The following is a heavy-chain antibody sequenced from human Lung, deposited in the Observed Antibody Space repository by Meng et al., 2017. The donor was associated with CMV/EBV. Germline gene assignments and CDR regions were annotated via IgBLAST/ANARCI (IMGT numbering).Heavy chain of an antibody. CDR2: INHSGST. CDR3: ARGEVARGDCTNGVCYSRRGYYYYGMDV. Sequence: AGSLRLXCAVYGGSFSGYYWSWIRQPPGKGLEWIGEINHSGSTNYNPSLKSRVTISVDTSKNQFSLKLSSVTAADTAVYYCARGEVARGDCTNGVCYSRRGYYYYGMDVWXQETTVTVSS. J-gene: IGHJ6*01. V-gene: IGHV4-34*01. CDR1: GGSFSGYY. D-gene: IGHD2-8*01.